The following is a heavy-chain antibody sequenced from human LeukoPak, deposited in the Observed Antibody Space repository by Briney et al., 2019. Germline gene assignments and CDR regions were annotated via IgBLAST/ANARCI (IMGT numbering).Heavy chain of an antibody. CDR1: GFTFSSYA. Sequence: GGSLRLSCAASGFTFSSYAMSWVRQAPGKGLEWVSAISASGGATYFPDSVKGRFTISRDNSKNTLYLQMNSLGAEDTAVYYCASARGSNYGSLGDWGQGTLVTVSS. J-gene: IGHJ4*02. CDR2: ISASGGAT. D-gene: IGHD5-18*01. CDR3: ASARGSNYGSLGD. V-gene: IGHV3-23*01.